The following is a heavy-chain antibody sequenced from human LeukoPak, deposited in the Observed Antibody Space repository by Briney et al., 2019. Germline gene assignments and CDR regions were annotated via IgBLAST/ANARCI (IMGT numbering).Heavy chain of an antibody. V-gene: IGHV1-2*02. J-gene: IGHJ5*02. D-gene: IGHD5-24*01. CDR2: INPNSGTT. Sequence: ASVKVSCKASGYTFTAYSIHWVRQAPGQGLEWMGWINPNSGTTNYAQRFQGRVTMTRQTSITTVYMELTRLTSADTAVYYCARARINWNWFDPWGQGTLVTVSS. CDR3: ARARINWNWFDP. CDR1: GYTFTAYS.